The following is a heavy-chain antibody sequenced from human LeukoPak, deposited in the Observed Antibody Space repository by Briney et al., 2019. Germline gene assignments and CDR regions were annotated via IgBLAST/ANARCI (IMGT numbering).Heavy chain of an antibody. J-gene: IGHJ4*02. Sequence: GGSLRLSCAASGFTFSSYSMNWVRQAPGKGLEWVSYISSSSSTIYYADSVKGRFTISRDNAKNSLYLQMNSLRAEDTAVYYCARDLAYYGGKGAFDHWGQGTLVTVSS. D-gene: IGHD4-23*01. CDR2: ISSSSSTI. V-gene: IGHV3-48*01. CDR3: ARDLAYYGGKGAFDH. CDR1: GFTFSSYS.